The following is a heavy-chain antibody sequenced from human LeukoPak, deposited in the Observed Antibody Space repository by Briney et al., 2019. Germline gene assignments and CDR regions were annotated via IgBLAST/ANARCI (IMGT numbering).Heavy chain of an antibody. CDR1: GFTFNDYA. J-gene: IGHJ6*03. V-gene: IGHV3-9*01. Sequence: PGGSLRLSCAASGFTFNDYAMHWVRQAPGKGLEWVSGIGWNSGSIGYVDSVKGRFTISRDNAKNSLYLQMNSLRVEDTAVYFCARYSEVYYYVDVWGTGTTVTVSS. CDR2: IGWNSGSI. CDR3: ARYSEVYYYVDV.